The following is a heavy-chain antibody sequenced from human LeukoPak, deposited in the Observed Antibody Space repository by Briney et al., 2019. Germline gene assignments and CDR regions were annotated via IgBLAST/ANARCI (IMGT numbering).Heavy chain of an antibody. J-gene: IGHJ6*03. CDR2: IIPMFNTP. CDR1: GGTFSSYV. CDR3: ARVERHYFYMDV. D-gene: IGHD1-1*01. Sequence: SVKVSCKASGGTFSSYVITWVRQAPGQGLEWVGGIIPMFNTPNYAQKFQGRVTITTDESTHTSFMELNSLSSADTAVYYCARVERHYFYMDVWGKGTTVTVSS. V-gene: IGHV1-69*05.